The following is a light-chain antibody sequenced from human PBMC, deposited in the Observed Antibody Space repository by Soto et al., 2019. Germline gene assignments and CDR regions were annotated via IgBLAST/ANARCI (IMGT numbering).Light chain of an antibody. V-gene: IGLV2-14*01. J-gene: IGLJ2*01. Sequence: QSVLTQPASVSGSSGQSITVSCTGTGSDIGRYNYVSWYQQYPGQAPKLVIYEVTHRPSGISSRFSASKSGNTASLTISGLQADDEADYYCSSYTSSSTVVFGGGTKSPS. CDR3: SSYTSSSTVV. CDR1: GSDIGRYNY. CDR2: EVT.